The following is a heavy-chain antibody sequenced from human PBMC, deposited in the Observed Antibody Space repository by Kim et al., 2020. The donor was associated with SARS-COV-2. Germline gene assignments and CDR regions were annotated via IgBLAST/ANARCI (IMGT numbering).Heavy chain of an antibody. D-gene: IGHD2-2*01. J-gene: IGHJ4*02. CDR3: ARGDQLLISFDD. V-gene: IGHV5-51*01. Sequence: RYSPAFQGRVTISADKSISTAYLQWSSLKALDTAMYYCARGDQLLISFDDWGQGTLVTVSS.